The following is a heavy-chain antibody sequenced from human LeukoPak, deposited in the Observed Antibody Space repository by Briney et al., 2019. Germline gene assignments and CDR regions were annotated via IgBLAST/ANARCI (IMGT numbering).Heavy chain of an antibody. CDR2: IYYSGST. Sequence: SETLSLTCTVSGGSISSSSYYWGWIRQPPGNGLEWTGSIYYSGSTYYNPSLKSRVTISVDTSKNQFSLKLSSVTAADTAVYYCARRAAARPRYFDLWGRGTLVTVSS. J-gene: IGHJ2*01. CDR1: GGSISSSSYY. V-gene: IGHV4-39*01. D-gene: IGHD6-6*01. CDR3: ARRAAARPRYFDL.